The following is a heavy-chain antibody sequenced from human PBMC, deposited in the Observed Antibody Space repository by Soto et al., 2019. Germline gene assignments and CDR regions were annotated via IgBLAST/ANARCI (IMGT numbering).Heavy chain of an antibody. CDR1: GCNLSSYY. CDR2: TRQDGGQS. CDR3: VRDGSTAWNFDS. J-gene: IGHJ4*02. D-gene: IGHD1-1*01. V-gene: IGHV3-7*01. Sequence: XESLSRSCASSGCNLSSYYLSLIRQAPGKGLEWVANTRQDGGQSYLVDSVQGRFTISRDNAKNSVYLQMNSLRAEETAVYYCVRDGSTAWNFDSWGQGTLVTV.